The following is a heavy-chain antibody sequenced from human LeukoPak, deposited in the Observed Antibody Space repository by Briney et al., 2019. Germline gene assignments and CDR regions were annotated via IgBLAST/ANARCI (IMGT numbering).Heavy chain of an antibody. Sequence: SETLSLTCAVYGGSFSGYHWSWIRQPPGKGLEWIGEINHSGSTNYNPSLKSRVTISVDTSKNQFSLKLSSVTAADTAVYYCARGEPIYGSGSYYNPNNDYWGQGTLVTVS. V-gene: IGHV4-34*01. D-gene: IGHD3-10*01. CDR3: ARGEPIYGSGSYYNPNNDY. J-gene: IGHJ4*02. CDR2: INHSGST. CDR1: GGSFSGYH.